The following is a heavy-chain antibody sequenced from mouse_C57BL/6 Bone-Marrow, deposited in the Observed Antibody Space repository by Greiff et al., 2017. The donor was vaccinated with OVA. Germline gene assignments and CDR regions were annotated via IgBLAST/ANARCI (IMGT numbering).Heavy chain of an antibody. J-gene: IGHJ1*03. V-gene: IGHV1-81*01. D-gene: IGHD4-1*01. CDR3: ALTQYFDV. CDR2: IYPRSGNT. Sequence: VQLQQSGAELARPGASVKLSCKASGYTLTSYGISWVKQRTGQGLEWIGEIYPRSGNTYYNEKFKGKATLTAAKSSSTAYMELRSLTSEDYAVYFSALTQYFDVWGTGTTVTVSS. CDR1: GYTLTSYG.